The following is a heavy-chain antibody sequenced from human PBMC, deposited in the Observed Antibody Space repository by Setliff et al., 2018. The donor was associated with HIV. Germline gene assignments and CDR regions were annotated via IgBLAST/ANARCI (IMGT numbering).Heavy chain of an antibody. Sequence: GASVKVSCKASGGTFSNYGISWVRQAPGQGLEWMGGVMPPFGTANYAQKFRGRVTITTDGSTSTAYMELSSLRSEDTAVYYCARESGREFGEIRGWGQGTLVTVSS. J-gene: IGHJ4*02. CDR1: GGTFSNYG. CDR3: ARESGREFGEIRG. CDR2: VMPPFGTA. D-gene: IGHD3-10*01. V-gene: IGHV1-69*05.